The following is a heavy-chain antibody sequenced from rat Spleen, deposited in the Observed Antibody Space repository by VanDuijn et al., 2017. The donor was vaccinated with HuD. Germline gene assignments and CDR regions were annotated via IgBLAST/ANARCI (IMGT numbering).Heavy chain of an antibody. CDR2: VWGDGDI. Sequence: QVQLKESGPGLVQSSQTLSLTCTVSGFSLTDNGVHWVRQSPGKGLEWLGGVWGDGDIDYESGLKSRLSISRDTSKNQLFVEMSSLQTDDTAIYFCTRGDYSGYSWFAYWGQGTLVTVSS. D-gene: IGHD1-2*01. CDR1: GFSLTDNG. CDR3: TRGDYSGYSWFAY. J-gene: IGHJ3*01. V-gene: IGHV2-1*01.